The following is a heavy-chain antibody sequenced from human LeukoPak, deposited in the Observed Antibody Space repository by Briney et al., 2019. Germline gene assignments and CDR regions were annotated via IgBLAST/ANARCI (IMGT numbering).Heavy chain of an antibody. Sequence: SETLSLTCTVSGGSISSYYWSWIPQPAGKGLEWIGRIYTSGSTNYNPSLKSRVTISVDKSKNQFSLKLSSVTAADTTVYYCAVMDYYYYMDVWGKGTTVTVSS. CDR2: IYTSGST. D-gene: IGHD2-21*01. J-gene: IGHJ6*03. CDR1: GGSISSYY. V-gene: IGHV4-4*07. CDR3: AVMDYYYYMDV.